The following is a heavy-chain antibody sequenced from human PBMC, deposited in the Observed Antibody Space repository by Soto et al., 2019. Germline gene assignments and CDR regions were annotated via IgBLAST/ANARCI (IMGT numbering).Heavy chain of an antibody. Sequence: ASVKVSCKASGYTFTSYDIYWVRQATGQGLEWMGWLNPNTGDSGYAQKFQGRITVTSDTSINTVHMELSSLRPEDTAVYYCARRAETNGWNGFGADKYYFDFWGQGTLVTVSS. CDR1: GYTFTSYD. CDR3: ARRAETNGWNGFGADKYYFDF. D-gene: IGHD3-3*01. V-gene: IGHV1-8*01. J-gene: IGHJ4*02. CDR2: LNPNTGDS.